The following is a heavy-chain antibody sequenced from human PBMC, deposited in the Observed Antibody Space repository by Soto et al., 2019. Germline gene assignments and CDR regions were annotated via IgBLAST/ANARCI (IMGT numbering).Heavy chain of an antibody. J-gene: IGHJ4*02. CDR1: GFTFSSYA. CDR2: ISGSGGST. CDR3: AEGGGGSFFAY. Sequence: EVQLLESGGGLVQPGGSLRLSCAASGFTFSSYAMTWVRQAPGKGLEWVSSISGSGGSTYYADSVKGRFTISRDNSKNRLYLQVTSLRAEDTAVYYCAEGGGGSFFAYWGQGTLVTVSS. V-gene: IGHV3-23*01. D-gene: IGHD2-15*01.